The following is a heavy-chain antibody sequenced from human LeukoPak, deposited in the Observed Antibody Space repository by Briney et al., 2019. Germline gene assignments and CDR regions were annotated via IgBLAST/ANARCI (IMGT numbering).Heavy chain of an antibody. CDR2: FYYSGST. CDR3: ARQREDFYYDSSGYYYFDS. V-gene: IGHV4-59*08. J-gene: IGHJ4*02. Sequence: PSETLSLTCTVSGGSLSTDFWTWIRQPPGKGLGFIGYFYYSGSTNYNPSLKSRVTMSIDTSKNQFSLKLTSVTAADTAVYYCARQREDFYYDSSGYYYFDSWGQGTLVTVSS. D-gene: IGHD3-22*01. CDR1: GGSLSTDF.